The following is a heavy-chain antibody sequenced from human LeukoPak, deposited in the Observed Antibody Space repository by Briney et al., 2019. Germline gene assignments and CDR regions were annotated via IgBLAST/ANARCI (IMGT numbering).Heavy chain of an antibody. V-gene: IGHV3-53*01. Sequence: GGSLRLSCAASGCSCSTYAVNWVRQAPGKGLEWVSVLYSDGNTKYADSVQGRFTICRDNSKTTLYLEMNSLSPDDTAVYYCARGVEPLAANTLAYWGQGTLVTVSS. J-gene: IGHJ4*02. CDR3: ARGVEPLAANTLAY. D-gene: IGHD1-14*01. CDR1: GCSCSTYA. CDR2: LYSDGNT.